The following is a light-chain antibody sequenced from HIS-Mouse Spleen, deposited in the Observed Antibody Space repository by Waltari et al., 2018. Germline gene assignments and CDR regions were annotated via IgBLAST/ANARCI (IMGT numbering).Light chain of an antibody. Sequence: EIVMTQSPATLSLSPGERATLSCRASQSVSSSYLSWYQQKPGQAPRLLIYGASTRATGIPARFSGGGSGTDFTLTISSLQPEDFAVYYCQQDYNLPLTFGGGTKVEIK. CDR2: GAS. V-gene: IGKV3D-7*01. J-gene: IGKJ4*01. CDR1: QSVSSSY. CDR3: QQDYNLPLT.